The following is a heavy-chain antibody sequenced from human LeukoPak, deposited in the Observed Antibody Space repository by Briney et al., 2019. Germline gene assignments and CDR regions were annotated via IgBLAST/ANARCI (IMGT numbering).Heavy chain of an antibody. CDR1: GGSSSGYY. CDR3: ASLRYCDESSGYCYYDYYMGV. D-gene: IGHD3-22*01. CDR2: INLTGSN. V-gene: IGHV4-34*01. J-gene: IGHJ6*03. Sequence: SETLSLTCADHGGSSSGYYWSWIRQPPGKRLERIGEINLTGSNKYNPYPKSRGTISVDTNKDQFSLKLSSVTAADTAVYYCASLRYCDESSGYCYYDYYMGVWGKGTTVTVS.